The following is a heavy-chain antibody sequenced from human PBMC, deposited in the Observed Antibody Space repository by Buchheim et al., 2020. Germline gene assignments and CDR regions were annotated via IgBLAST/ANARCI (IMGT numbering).Heavy chain of an antibody. V-gene: IGHV3-7*01. CDR2: IKQDGSEK. Sequence: EVQLVESGGGLVQPGGSLRLSCAASGFTFSSYWMSWVRQAPGKGLEWVANIKQDGSEKYYVDSVKGRFTISRENAKNSLYLQMNSLRAEDTAVYYCARVQNSGYDWYYYYYGMDVWGQGTT. CDR1: GFTFSSYW. J-gene: IGHJ6*02. CDR3: ARVQNSGYDWYYYYYGMDV. D-gene: IGHD5-12*01.